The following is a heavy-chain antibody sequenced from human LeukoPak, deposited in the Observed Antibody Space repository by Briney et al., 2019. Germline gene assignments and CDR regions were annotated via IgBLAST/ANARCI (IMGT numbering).Heavy chain of an antibody. V-gene: IGHV3-74*01. CDR3: ARGRDGYNIEYYYYYYMDV. Sequence: GGSLRLSCAASGFTFSSYWMHWVRQAPGMGLVWVLRLSGDESSASYADSVKCRFTIFRDNAKNTLYLQMNSLRAEETAVYYCARGRDGYNIEYYYYYYMDVWGKGTTVTVSS. CDR1: GFTFSSYW. CDR2: LSGDESSA. J-gene: IGHJ6*03. D-gene: IGHD5-24*01.